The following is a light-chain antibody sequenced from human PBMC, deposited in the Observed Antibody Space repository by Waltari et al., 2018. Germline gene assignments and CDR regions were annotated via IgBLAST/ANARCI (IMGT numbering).Light chain of an antibody. J-gene: IGLJ1*01. CDR1: SSDVGGYNY. V-gene: IGLV2-14*01. CDR3: SSYTSSSTPYYV. Sequence: QSALTHPASVSGSPGQSITISCTGTSSDVGGYNYVSWYQQHPGKATKLMIYEVSNRPSGVSNRFSGSKSGNTASLTISGLQAEDEADYYCSSYTSSSTPYYVFGTGTKVTVL. CDR2: EVS.